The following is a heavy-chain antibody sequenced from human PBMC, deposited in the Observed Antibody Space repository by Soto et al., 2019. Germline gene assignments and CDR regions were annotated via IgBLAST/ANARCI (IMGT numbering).Heavy chain of an antibody. Sequence: GGSLRLSCAASGFTFSTYSMTWVRQAPGKGLEWVSSISSSSSHTYYADSVEGRFTISRDNAENSLYLQMNSLRAEDTAVYYCANNWNSGGTCCPDYWGQGTLVTVSS. V-gene: IGHV3-21*01. J-gene: IGHJ4*02. D-gene: IGHD2-15*01. CDR3: ANNWNSGGTCCPDY. CDR1: GFTFSTYS. CDR2: ISSSSSHT.